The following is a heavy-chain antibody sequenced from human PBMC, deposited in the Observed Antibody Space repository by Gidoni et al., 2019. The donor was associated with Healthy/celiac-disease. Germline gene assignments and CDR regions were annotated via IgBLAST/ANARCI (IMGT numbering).Heavy chain of an antibody. V-gene: IGHV4-39*01. CDR1: GCSIRSSRYY. J-gene: IGHJ6*02. D-gene: IGHD3-3*01. CDR2: IYYSGST. Sequence: QLQLQESGPGLVKPSETLSLPCTVSGCSIRSSRYYWGWIRQPPGKGLEWIGSIYYSGSTYYNPSLKSRVTISVDTSKNQFSLKLSSVTAADTAVYYCARHGDFWSGYYPGGGMDVWGQGTTVTVSS. CDR3: ARHGDFWSGYYPGGGMDV.